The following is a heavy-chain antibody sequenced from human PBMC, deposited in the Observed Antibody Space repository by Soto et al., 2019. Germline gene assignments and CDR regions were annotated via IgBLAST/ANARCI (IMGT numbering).Heavy chain of an antibody. CDR3: TTDGPITICGVVMDV. D-gene: IGHD3-3*01. CDR1: GFTFSNAW. V-gene: IGHV3-15*01. Sequence: EVQLVESGGGLVKPGGSLRLSCAASGFTFSNAWMSWVRQAPGKGLEWVGRIKSKTDGGTTDYAAPVKGRFTISRDDSKNTLYLQMNSLKTEDTAVYYCTTDGPITICGVVMDVWGKGTTVTVSS. CDR2: IKSKTDGGTT. J-gene: IGHJ6*04.